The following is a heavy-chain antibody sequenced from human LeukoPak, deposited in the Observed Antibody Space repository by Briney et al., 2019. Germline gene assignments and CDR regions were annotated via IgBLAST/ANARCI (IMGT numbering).Heavy chain of an antibody. J-gene: IGHJ4*02. CDR1: GYSLTDLN. D-gene: IGHD3-3*01. CDR3: ATRSGDFWSGYEN. CDR2: FDPEQAKT. V-gene: IGHV1-24*01. Sequence: ASVKVSCKVSGYSLTDLNMQWVRQAPGKGLECMGGFDPEQAKTIYAQKFQGRVTTTEDTSTDPAYLELSSLRSEDTAVYYCATRSGDFWSGYENWGQGTLVTVSS.